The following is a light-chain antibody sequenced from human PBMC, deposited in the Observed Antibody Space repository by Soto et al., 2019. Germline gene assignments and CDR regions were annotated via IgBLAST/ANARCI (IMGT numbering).Light chain of an antibody. CDR3: KQYCRA. CDR1: QSISSY. V-gene: IGKV3-20*01. Sequence: DIEMTQSPSTLSVSLGERATLTCRASQSISSYLSWYQQKPGQAPRLLMFRTSGRATGIPDRFSGSGSGTDFTLTISRLEPEDFAVYYCKQYCRAFGQGTKVDIK. CDR2: RTS. J-gene: IGKJ1*01.